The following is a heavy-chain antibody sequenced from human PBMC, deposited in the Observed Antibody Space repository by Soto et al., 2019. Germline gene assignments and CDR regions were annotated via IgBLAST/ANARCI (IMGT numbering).Heavy chain of an antibody. J-gene: IGHJ5*02. CDR2: HYSGGST. V-gene: IGHV3-53*01. D-gene: IGHD1-26*01. CDR1: GFSVSSNY. CDR3: ARHRHPRGTVGATSPLDP. Sequence: DVQLVESGGGLVQPGGSLRLSCAISGFSVSSNYLSWVRQAPGKGLEWVSVHYSGGSTYYADSVQGRFTISREKSNNPLYLQMRRVRAEDAAVYFCARHRHPRGTVGATSPLDPWGQGTQVTVSS.